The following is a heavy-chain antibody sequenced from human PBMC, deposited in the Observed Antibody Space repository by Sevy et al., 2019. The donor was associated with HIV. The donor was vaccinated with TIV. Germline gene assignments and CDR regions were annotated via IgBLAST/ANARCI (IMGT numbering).Heavy chain of an antibody. V-gene: IGHV3-23*01. Sequence: GGSLRLSCTASGFTFSTYTLTWVRQAPGKGLEWVSSITPDDTHYADSVRGRFSVARANSKNTLYLQMDSLTVDDTAVYYCARDAQTWRGPWYGTSGADRWGQGTLVTVSS. CDR1: GFTFSTYT. CDR2: ITPDDT. D-gene: IGHD1-1*01. CDR3: ARDAQTWRGPWYGTSGADR. J-gene: IGHJ5*02.